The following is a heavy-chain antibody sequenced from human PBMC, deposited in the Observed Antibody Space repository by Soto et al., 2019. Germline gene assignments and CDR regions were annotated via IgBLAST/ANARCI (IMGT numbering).Heavy chain of an antibody. D-gene: IGHD3-3*01. Sequence: GGSLSLSCAASGFTFSSYAMSWVRQAPGKGLEWVSVISGSGGSTYYADSVKGRFTISRDNSKNTLYLQMNSLRAEDTAIYYCAKDLTIFGVVTPYGMDVWGQGTTVTVSS. V-gene: IGHV3-23*01. J-gene: IGHJ6*02. CDR1: GFTFSSYA. CDR2: ISGSGGST. CDR3: AKDLTIFGVVTPYGMDV.